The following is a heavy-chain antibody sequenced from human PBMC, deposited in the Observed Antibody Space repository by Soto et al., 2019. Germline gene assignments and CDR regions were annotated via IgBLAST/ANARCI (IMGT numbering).Heavy chain of an antibody. D-gene: IGHD3-10*01. Sequence: EVQLVESGGGLVQPGGSLRLSCAASGFTLSGRSMYWVRQAPGKGLVWVSGIDNAGTDSTYADSVKGRFTSSRDNAKNMLYLQMNSLSVEDTAVYYCARGWFGPDVWGKGTTVTVSS. CDR2: IDNAGTDS. CDR1: GFTLSGRS. V-gene: IGHV3-74*01. J-gene: IGHJ6*04. CDR3: ARGWFGPDV.